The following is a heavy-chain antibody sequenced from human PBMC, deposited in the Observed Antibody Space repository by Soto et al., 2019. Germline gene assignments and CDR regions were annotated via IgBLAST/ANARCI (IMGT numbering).Heavy chain of an antibody. CDR1: GGSISSGGYS. D-gene: IGHD4-17*01. CDR3: ASGRSYGDPPWFDP. V-gene: IGHV4-30-2*01. J-gene: IGHJ5*02. Sequence: QLQLQESGSGLVKPSQTLSLTCAVSGGSISSGGYSWSWIRQPPGKGLEWIGYVYHSGSTYYNPSLKSSGTISVDRSKNLFSRKLSSVTAADTAVYYCASGRSYGDPPWFDPWGQGTLVTVSS. CDR2: VYHSGST.